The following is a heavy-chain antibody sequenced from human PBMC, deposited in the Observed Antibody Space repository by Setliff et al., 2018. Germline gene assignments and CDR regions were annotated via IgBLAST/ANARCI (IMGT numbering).Heavy chain of an antibody. D-gene: IGHD5-18*01. CDR3: VRMSGYNYGPIDC. CDR2: IYASWST. CDR1: GDSINSRTNY. V-gene: IGHV4-61*09. Sequence: SETLSLTCTVSGDSINSRTNYWSWIRQPAGKGPEWIGHIYASWSTNYNPSLKSRVTISLDTSKNQFSLKLSSVTAADTAVYYCVRMSGYNYGPIDCWGQGTLVTVSS. J-gene: IGHJ4*02.